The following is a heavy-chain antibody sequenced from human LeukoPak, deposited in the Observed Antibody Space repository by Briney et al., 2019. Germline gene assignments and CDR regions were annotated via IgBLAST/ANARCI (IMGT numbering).Heavy chain of an antibody. D-gene: IGHD2/OR15-2a*01. CDR1: GIRLSIYA. J-gene: IGHJ4*02. Sequence: GGSLSLSCVVSGIRLSIYAMTWARRARGKALECVSYLSERGGSTTYADSVTGRYPISRDTSLNAPYQQMNNLRADDRAVFFCAIRVVVSQGRLVIGYHQEAYHYYFWGQGVLVTVSS. V-gene: IGHV3-23*01. CDR3: AIRVVVSQGRLVIGYHQEAYHYYF. CDR2: LSERGGST.